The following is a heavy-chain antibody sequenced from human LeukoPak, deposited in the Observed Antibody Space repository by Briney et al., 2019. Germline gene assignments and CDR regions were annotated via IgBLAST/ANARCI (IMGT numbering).Heavy chain of an antibody. CDR2: ISARGGIT. V-gene: IGHV3-23*01. J-gene: IGHJ4*02. Sequence: PGGSLRLSCAASGFTFSSYAMSWVRQAPGKGLEWVSGISARGGITYYAESVKGRFTISRDNSKNTLYLQMNSLRAEDTAVYYCAGGTWIQLWLDYWGQGTLVTVSS. D-gene: IGHD5-18*01. CDR1: GFTFSSYA. CDR3: AGGTWIQLWLDY.